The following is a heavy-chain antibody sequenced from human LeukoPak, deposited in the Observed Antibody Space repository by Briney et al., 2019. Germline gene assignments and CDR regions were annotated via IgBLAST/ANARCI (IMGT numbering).Heavy chain of an antibody. Sequence: GGSLRLYCAASGFPISTNGMSWVRQAPGKGLEWVSGIVGGDGGTYYADSVKGRFIISRDNSKNKLYVKMNSLRAEGTAVYYCARGAVYYMDIWGKGTTVTISS. J-gene: IGHJ6*03. V-gene: IGHV3-23*01. CDR2: IVGGDGGT. D-gene: IGHD6-19*01. CDR3: ARGAVYYMDI. CDR1: GFPISTNG.